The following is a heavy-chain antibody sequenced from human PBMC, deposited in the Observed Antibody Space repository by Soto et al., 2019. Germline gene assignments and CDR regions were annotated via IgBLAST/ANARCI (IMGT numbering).Heavy chain of an antibody. D-gene: IGHD2-21*01. CDR3: AKDRRRAVVVVSGTLDS. CDR2: ISGDGDSI. CDR1: GFTFSSHA. V-gene: IGHV3-23*01. Sequence: EVQLLESGGGLVQPGGSLRVTCETSGFTFSSHAMSWVRQAPGKGLEWVSSISGDGDSISYADSVKGRITISRDNSKNTLHLHMNSLTADDSAIYYCAKDRRRAVVVVSGTLDSWGQGAVVSVSS. J-gene: IGHJ4*02.